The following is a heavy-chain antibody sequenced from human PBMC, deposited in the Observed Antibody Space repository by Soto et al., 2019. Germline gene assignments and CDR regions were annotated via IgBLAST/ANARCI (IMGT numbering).Heavy chain of an antibody. CDR2: MQPSTGRT. CDR1: GYSFTSLD. D-gene: IGHD1-26*01. J-gene: IGHJ4*02. CDR3: ARGVSAGVDY. Sequence: QVQLVQSGAEVREPGASVKVSCKASGYSFTSLDINWVRQTAGQGLEWMGWMQPSTGRTGYAQKFQGRVTMTKDTSIKTAYMELTAQTSDDTGFYYCARGVSAGVDYWGQGTLVTVSS. V-gene: IGHV1-8*01.